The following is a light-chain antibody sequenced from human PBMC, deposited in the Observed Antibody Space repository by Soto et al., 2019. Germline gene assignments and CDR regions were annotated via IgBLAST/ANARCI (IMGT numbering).Light chain of an antibody. J-gene: IGKJ5*01. CDR1: QSVSSSY. CDR3: QQYGSSLIT. CDR2: GAS. V-gene: IGKV3-20*01. Sequence: EIVLTQSPGTLSLSPGERATLSCRASQSVSSSYLAWYQQKPGQAPRLLIYGASSRATGIPERFSGSGCGXXXXXXIXXXXPXDFAVYYXQQYGSSLITFGQGTRLEIK.